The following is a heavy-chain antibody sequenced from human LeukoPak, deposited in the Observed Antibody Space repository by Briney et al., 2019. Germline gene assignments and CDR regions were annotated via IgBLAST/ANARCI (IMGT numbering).Heavy chain of an antibody. Sequence: SETLSLTCTVSGDSINSLDLWSWVCQPPGKGLEWIGEMYLSGTTHSNPSVKSRVTISIDKSKNQFFLNLSSVTAADTAVYYCAGLVGRYSSGLYYYYFDYWGQGTLVTVSS. CDR2: MYLSGTT. D-gene: IGHD3-22*01. CDR3: AGLVGRYSSGLYYYYFDY. V-gene: IGHV4-4*02. J-gene: IGHJ4*02. CDR1: GDSINSLDL.